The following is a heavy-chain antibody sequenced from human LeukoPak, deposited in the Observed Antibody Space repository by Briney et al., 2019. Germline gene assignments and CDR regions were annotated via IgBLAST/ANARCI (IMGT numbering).Heavy chain of an antibody. CDR1: GGTFSSYA. V-gene: IGHV1-69*13. CDR3: ARTLTHGYSSSWYGAFDI. CDR2: IIPIFGTA. J-gene: IGHJ3*02. D-gene: IGHD6-13*01. Sequence: SVKVSCKASGGTFSSYAISWVRQAPGQGLEWMGGIIPIFGTANYAQKFQGRVTITADESTSTAYMELSSLRSEDTAVYYCARTLTHGYSSSWYGAFDIWGQGTMVTVSS.